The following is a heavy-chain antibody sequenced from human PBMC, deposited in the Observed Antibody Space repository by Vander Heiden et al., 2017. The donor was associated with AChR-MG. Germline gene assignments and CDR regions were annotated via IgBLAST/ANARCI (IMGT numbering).Heavy chain of an antibody. CDR1: GGSFSGYQ. D-gene: IGHD3-16*01. Sequence: QVQLQQWGAGLLKPSETLSLTCGVYGGSFSGYQWSWIRQPPGKGLEWIGETNDSGSTNYNPSLKSRVTILVDRSKNQFSLRLRSVTAADTAVYYCARGLNYEYLWGTDRRTMRGIDPWGQGTLVTVS. CDR2: TNDSGST. CDR3: ARGLNYEYLWGTDRRTMRGIDP. J-gene: IGHJ5*02. V-gene: IGHV4-34*01.